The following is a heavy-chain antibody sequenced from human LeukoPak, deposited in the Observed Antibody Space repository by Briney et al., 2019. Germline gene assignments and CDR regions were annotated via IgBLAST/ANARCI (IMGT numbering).Heavy chain of an antibody. J-gene: IGHJ1*01. V-gene: IGHV3-9*01. Sequence: GRSLRLSCAVSGFTFEDYAMHWVRQAPGKGLDWVAAISWNSGSINYADSVKGRFTISRDNAKNSLYLQVNSLRVEDTAMYYCAIIGTPGETEYYRLWGQGTLVTVSS. D-gene: IGHD2-21*01. CDR1: GFTFEDYA. CDR3: AIIGTPGETEYYRL. CDR2: ISWNSGSI.